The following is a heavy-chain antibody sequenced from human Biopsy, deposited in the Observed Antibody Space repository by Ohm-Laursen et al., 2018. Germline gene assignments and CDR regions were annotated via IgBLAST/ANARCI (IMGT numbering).Heavy chain of an antibody. D-gene: IGHD3-22*01. Sequence: SDTLSPTCTVSGDSISSYYWSWIRQPPGKGLEWFGYVYYTGSTDYNPSLQSRVTISVDTSKNHFSLRLRSVTPADTAIYCARDRGYYSDRTVPGYFDLWGRGTLVTVSS. CDR1: GDSISSYY. V-gene: IGHV4-59*01. CDR2: VYYTGST. J-gene: IGHJ2*01. CDR3: ARDRGYYSDRTVPGYFDL.